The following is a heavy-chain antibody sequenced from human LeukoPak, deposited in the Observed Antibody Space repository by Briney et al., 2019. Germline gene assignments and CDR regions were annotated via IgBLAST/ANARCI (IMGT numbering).Heavy chain of an antibody. J-gene: IGHJ6*02. V-gene: IGHV3-48*04. D-gene: IGHD4-17*01. CDR3: ARDTHPYGDPGMYYYYGMDV. Sequence: GGSLRLSCAASGFTFSSYSMNWVRQAPGKGLEWVSYISSSSSTIYYADSVKGRFTISRDNAKNSLYLQMNSLRAEDTAVYYCARDTHPYGDPGMYYYYGMDVWGQGTTVTVSS. CDR2: ISSSSSTI. CDR1: GFTFSSYS.